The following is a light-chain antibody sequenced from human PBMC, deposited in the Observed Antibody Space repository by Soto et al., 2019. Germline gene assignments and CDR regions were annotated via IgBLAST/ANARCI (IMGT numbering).Light chain of an antibody. J-gene: IGKJ1*01. CDR1: QSLVYSDGNTY. Sequence: DVVMTQSPLSLPVTLGQPASISCRSSQSLVYSDGNTYLNWFQQRPGQSPRRLIYKVSNRDSGVPDRLSGSGSGTDFTLKISRVEAEDVGVYYCMQGTHWPPIWTFGQGTKVEIK. CDR3: MQGTHWPPIWT. CDR2: KVS. V-gene: IGKV2-30*01.